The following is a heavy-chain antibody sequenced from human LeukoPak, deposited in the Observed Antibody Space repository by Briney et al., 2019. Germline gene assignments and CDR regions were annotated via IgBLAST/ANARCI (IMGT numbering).Heavy chain of an antibody. D-gene: IGHD3-10*01. V-gene: IGHV3-30-3*01. CDR1: GFTFSSYA. CDR2: ISYDGSNK. Sequence: GRSLRLSCAASGFTFSSYAMHWVRQAPGKGLEWVAVISYDGSNKYYADSVKGRFTISRDNSKNTLYLQMNSLRAEDTAVYYCARGGTGSHYYYYGMDVWGQGPRSPSP. CDR3: ARGGTGSHYYYYGMDV. J-gene: IGHJ6*02.